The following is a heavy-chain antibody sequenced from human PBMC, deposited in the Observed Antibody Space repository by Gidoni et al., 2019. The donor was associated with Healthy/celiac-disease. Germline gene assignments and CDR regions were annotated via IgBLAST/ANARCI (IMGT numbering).Heavy chain of an antibody. V-gene: IGHV4-30-4*01. CDR1: GGSISSGDSY. Sequence: QVHLQASGPGLVKPSPTLSLPCTVSGGSISSGDSYCSWIRQPPGKGLEWIGYIYYSGSTYYNPSLKSRVTISGDTSKNQFSLKLSSVTAADTAVYYCNLSGTNDDYWGQGTLVTVSS. D-gene: IGHD1-1*01. CDR2: IYYSGST. J-gene: IGHJ4*02. CDR3: NLSGTNDDY.